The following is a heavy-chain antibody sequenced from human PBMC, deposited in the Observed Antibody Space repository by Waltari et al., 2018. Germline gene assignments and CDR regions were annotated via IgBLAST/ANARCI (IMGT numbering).Heavy chain of an antibody. Sequence: VQLQESGPGLAKASETLSPTCTFSGGSIRSGGYYWSWIRPHPAKGLEWIGYICYNGRTDYNPSLKSRVSISVETSKNQFSLKLSSVTAADTAVYYCATNHYGTGKGWFDPWGQGTPVTVSS. CDR3: ATNHYGTGKGWFDP. D-gene: IGHD3-10*01. J-gene: IGHJ5*02. CDR1: GGSIRSGGYY. CDR2: ICYNGRT. V-gene: IGHV4-31*03.